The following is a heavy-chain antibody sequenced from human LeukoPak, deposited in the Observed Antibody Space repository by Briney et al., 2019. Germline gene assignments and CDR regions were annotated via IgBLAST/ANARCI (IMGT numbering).Heavy chain of an antibody. CDR1: GGSISSYY. CDR3: ARSVEGYCRGGSCYSYSYYMDV. CDR2: IYYSGST. D-gene: IGHD2-15*01. V-gene: IGHV4-59*01. J-gene: IGHJ6*03. Sequence: SETLSLTCTVSGGSISSYYWSWIRQPPGKGLEWIGYIYYSGSTNYNPSLKSRVTISVNTSKNQFSLKLSSVTAADTAVYYCARSVEGYCRGGSCYSYSYYMDVWGKGTTVTVSS.